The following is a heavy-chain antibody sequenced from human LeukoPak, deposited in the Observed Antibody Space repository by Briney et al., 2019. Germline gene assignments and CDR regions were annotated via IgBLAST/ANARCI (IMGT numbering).Heavy chain of an antibody. Sequence: GPLRLSRAASGFTFSSYSMNWVRQAPGKGLEWVSVIYSGGSTYYADSVKGRFTTSRDNSKNTLYLQMHSLRPEDTAVYSCAKDAVNCSGTSCSYGMDVWGQGTTVTVSS. CDR1: GFTFSSYS. D-gene: IGHD2-2*01. J-gene: IGHJ6*02. V-gene: IGHV3-NL1*01. CDR3: AKDAVNCSGTSCSYGMDV. CDR2: IYSGGST.